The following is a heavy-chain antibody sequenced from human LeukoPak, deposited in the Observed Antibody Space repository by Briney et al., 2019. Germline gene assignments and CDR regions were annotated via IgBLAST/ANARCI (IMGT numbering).Heavy chain of an antibody. V-gene: IGHV4-59*01. D-gene: IGHD3-3*01. J-gene: IGHJ6*03. CDR2: IYYSGST. CDR3: ARDLERSYYDFWSGTYYYYYMDV. Sequence: SETLSLTYTVSGGSISSYYWSWIRQPPGKGLEWIGYIYYSGSTNYNPSLKGRVTISVDTSKNQFSLKLSSVTAADTAVYYCARDLERSYYDFWSGTYYYYYMDVWGKGTTVTVSS. CDR1: GGSISSYY.